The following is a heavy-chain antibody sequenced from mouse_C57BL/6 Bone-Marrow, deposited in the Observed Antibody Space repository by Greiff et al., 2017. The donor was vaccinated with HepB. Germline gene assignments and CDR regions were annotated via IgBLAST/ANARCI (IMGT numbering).Heavy chain of an antibody. CDR1: GYNFTSYD. CDR2: IYPRDGST. Sequence: VQLQQSGPELVKPGASVKLSCKASGYNFTSYDINWVKQRPGQGLEWIGWIYPRDGSTKYNEKFKGKATLTVDTSSSTAYMELHSLTSEDSAVYFCARERYYDYDEGYYYSLDYWGQGTSVTVSS. D-gene: IGHD2-4*01. V-gene: IGHV1-85*01. CDR3: ARERYYDYDEGYYYSLDY. J-gene: IGHJ4*01.